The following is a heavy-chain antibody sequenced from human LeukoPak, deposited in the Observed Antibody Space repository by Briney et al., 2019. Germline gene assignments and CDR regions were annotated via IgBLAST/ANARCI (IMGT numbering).Heavy chain of an antibody. CDR3: AKRYCSSAICSCFDY. CDR1: GFTFRSYA. Sequence: GGSLRLSCAASGFTFRSYAMSWVRQAPGKGLEWVSGISESGGSTYYADSVKGRFSISRDNSKNTLYLQMNSLRAEDTAIYYCAKRYCSSAICSCFDYWGQGTLVTVSS. D-gene: IGHD2-2*01. V-gene: IGHV3-23*01. J-gene: IGHJ4*02. CDR2: ISESGGST.